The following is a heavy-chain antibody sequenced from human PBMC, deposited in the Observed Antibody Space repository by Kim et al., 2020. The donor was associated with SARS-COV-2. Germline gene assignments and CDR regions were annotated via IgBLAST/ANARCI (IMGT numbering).Heavy chain of an antibody. D-gene: IGHD4-17*01. CDR1: GGSISSSSYY. CDR3: ARHRDYGDDDAFDI. Sequence: SETLSLTCTVSGGSISSSSYYWGWIRQPPGKGLEWIGSIYYSGSTYYNPSLKSRVTISVDTSKNQFSLKLSSVTAADTAVYYCARHRDYGDDDAFDIWGQGTMVTVSS. CDR2: IYYSGST. J-gene: IGHJ3*02. V-gene: IGHV4-39*01.